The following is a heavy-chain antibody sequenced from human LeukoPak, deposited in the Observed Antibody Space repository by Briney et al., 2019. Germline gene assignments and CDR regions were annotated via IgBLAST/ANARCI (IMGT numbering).Heavy chain of an antibody. CDR2: ISWNSGSI. V-gene: IGHV3-9*03. J-gene: IGHJ4*02. CDR1: GLTFDDYA. Sequence: PGRSLRLSCAPSGLTFDDYAMHWVRQAPGKGLEWVSGISWNSGSIGYADSVKGRFTISRDNAKNSLYLQMNSLRAEDMALYYCAKGGYGSGSYYYFDYWGQGTLVTVSS. CDR3: AKGGYGSGSYYYFDY. D-gene: IGHD3-10*01.